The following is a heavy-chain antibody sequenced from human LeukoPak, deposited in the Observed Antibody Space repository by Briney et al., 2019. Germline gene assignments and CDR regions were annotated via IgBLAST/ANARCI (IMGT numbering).Heavy chain of an antibody. CDR2: INPNSGGT. Sequence: ASVKVSCKASGYTFTGYYIHWVRQAPGQGLEWMGWINPNSGGTNYAQKFQGRVTMTRDTSISTAYMELSRLRSDDTAMFYFARERRAYSYGYFDYWGQGTLVTVSS. CDR1: GYTFTGYY. D-gene: IGHD5-18*01. J-gene: IGHJ4*02. V-gene: IGHV1-2*02. CDR3: ARERRAYSYGYFDY.